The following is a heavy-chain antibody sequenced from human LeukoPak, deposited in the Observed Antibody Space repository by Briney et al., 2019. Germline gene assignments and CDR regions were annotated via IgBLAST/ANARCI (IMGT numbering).Heavy chain of an antibody. J-gene: IGHJ6*02. CDR3: ARGHSGYDLFYYGMDV. Sequence: ASVKVSCKASGYTFTSYYMHWVRQAPGQGLEWMGIINPSGGSTSYAQKFQGRVTMTRDTSTSTVYMELSSLRSEDTAVYYCARGHSGYDLFYYGMDVWGQGTTVTVSS. CDR1: GYTFTSYY. V-gene: IGHV1-46*01. CDR2: INPSGGST. D-gene: IGHD5-12*01.